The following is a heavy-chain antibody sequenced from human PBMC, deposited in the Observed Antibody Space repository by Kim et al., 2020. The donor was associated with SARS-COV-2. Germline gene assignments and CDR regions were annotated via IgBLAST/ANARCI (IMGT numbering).Heavy chain of an antibody. D-gene: IGHD6-19*01. Sequence: GGSLRLSCAASGFTFSSYSMNWVRQAPGKGLEWVSSISSSSSYIYYADSVKGRFTISRDNAKNSLSLQMNSLRAEDTAVYYCARDSHSGWYPSDWFDPGGQGTLVTVSS. CDR1: GFTFSSYS. J-gene: IGHJ5*02. V-gene: IGHV3-21*01. CDR3: ARDSHSGWYPSDWFDP. CDR2: ISSSSSYI.